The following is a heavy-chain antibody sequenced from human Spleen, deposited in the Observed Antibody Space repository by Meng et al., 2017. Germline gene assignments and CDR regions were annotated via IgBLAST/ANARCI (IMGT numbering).Heavy chain of an antibody. CDR3: ARASYGSGSPLGESWFDP. D-gene: IGHD3-10*01. CDR2: INHSGST. V-gene: IGHV4-34*01. Sequence: QVHLQKWGAGQYKPAETLSLTYVVYGGSFNGYYWSWIRQPPGKGLEWIGEINHSGSTYYGPSLKRRVTLSVDASKNQFSLKLSSVTAADTAVYYCARASYGSGSPLGESWFDPWGRGTLVTVSS. J-gene: IGHJ5*02. CDR1: GGSFNGYY.